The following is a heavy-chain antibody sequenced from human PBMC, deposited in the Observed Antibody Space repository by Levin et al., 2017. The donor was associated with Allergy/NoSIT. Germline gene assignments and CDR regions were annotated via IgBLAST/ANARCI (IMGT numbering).Heavy chain of an antibody. J-gene: IGHJ3*02. V-gene: IGHV3-7*01. CDR1: GFTFSSYW. CDR2: IKQDGSEK. D-gene: IGHD3-3*01. CDR3: ARGGLPPTIVGVVLDIDAFDI. Sequence: GGSLRLSCAASGFTFSSYWMSWVRQAPGKGLEWVANIKQDGSEKYYVDSVKGRFTISRDNAKNSLYLQMNSLRAEDTAVYYCARGGLPPTIVGVVLDIDAFDIWGQGTMVTVSS.